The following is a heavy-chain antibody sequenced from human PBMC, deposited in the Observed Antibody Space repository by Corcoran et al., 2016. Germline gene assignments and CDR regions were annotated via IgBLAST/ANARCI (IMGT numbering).Heavy chain of an antibody. V-gene: IGHV2-70*15. J-gene: IGHJ6*02. D-gene: IGHD3-16*01. CDR2: IDWDGDK. Sequence: QVTLRESGPALVKPTQTLTLTCTFSGLSLSTTGVRVSWIRQPPGKALEWLARIDWDGDKYYTTSLNTRLTISKDTSRNQVVLTLANVDPVDTATYYCARMGGSTYYRGMDVWGQGTTVTVSS. CDR3: ARMGGSTYYRGMDV. CDR1: GLSLSTTGVR.